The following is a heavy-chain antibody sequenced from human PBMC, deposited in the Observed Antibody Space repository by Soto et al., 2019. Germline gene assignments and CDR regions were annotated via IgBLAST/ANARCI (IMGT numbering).Heavy chain of an antibody. CDR3: ARDRGYCSGGSCYYYYYGMDV. D-gene: IGHD2-15*01. Sequence: ASVKVSCKAPADTFTSYYMHWVRQAPGQGLEWMGIINPSGGSTSYAQKFQGRVTMTRDTSTSTVYMELSSLRSEDTAVYYCARDRGYCSGGSCYYYYYGMDVWGQGTTVTVS. CDR2: INPSGGST. V-gene: IGHV1-46*01. J-gene: IGHJ6*02. CDR1: ADTFTSYY.